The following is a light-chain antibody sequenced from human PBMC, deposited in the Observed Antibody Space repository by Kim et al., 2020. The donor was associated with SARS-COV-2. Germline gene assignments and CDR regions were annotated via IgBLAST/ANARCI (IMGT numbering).Light chain of an antibody. Sequence: DIQMTQSPSTVSASVGDRVTITCRASQSVSTWLAWIQQKPGKAPKVLIYDASDLESGVPSRFSGSGAGTEFTLTISSLQPDDFATYYCQQYNAYSRSWTFGQGTKVDIK. CDR3: QQYNAYSRSWT. J-gene: IGKJ1*01. V-gene: IGKV1-5*01. CDR2: DAS. CDR1: QSVSTW.